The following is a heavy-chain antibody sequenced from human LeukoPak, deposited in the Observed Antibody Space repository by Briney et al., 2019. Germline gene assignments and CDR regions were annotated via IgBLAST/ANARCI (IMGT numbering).Heavy chain of an antibody. D-gene: IGHD6-6*01. V-gene: IGHV4-39*01. J-gene: IGHJ5*02. CDR2: VRYSGST. CDR3: AKRRGGSSELDP. Sequence: SETLSLTKKKKKKTISSGDYYWGWIRQPPGKGLEWIGNVRYSGSTYYSPSLKSRVTISLDTSKNQFSLKLTSMTAADTAVYYCAKRRGGSSELDPWGQGTLVTVS. CDR1: KKTISSGDYY.